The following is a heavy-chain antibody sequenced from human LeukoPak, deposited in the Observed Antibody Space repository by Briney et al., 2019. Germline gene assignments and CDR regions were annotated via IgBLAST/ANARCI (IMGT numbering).Heavy chain of an antibody. CDR2: IYTSGST. CDR3: ARSPVRHIVVVIKHYWYFDL. Sequence: SETLSLTCTVSGGSISSGNYYWSWIRQPAGKGLEWIGRIYTSGSTNYNPSLKSRVTISVDTSKNQFSLKLSSVTAADTAVYYCARSPVRHIVVVIKHYWYFDLWGRGTLVTVSS. J-gene: IGHJ2*01. CDR1: GGSISSGNYY. D-gene: IGHD3-22*01. V-gene: IGHV4-61*02.